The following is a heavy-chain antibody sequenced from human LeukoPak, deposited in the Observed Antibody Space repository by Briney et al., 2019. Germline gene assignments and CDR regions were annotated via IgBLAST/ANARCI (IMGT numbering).Heavy chain of an antibody. Sequence: SETLSLTCTVSGGSISSYYWGWIRQPPGKGLEWIGYIYYSGSTNYNPSLKSRVTISVDTSKNQFSLKLSSVTAADTAVYYCARRGSGWYENYFDYWGQGTLVTVSS. CDR3: ARRGSGWYENYFDY. CDR1: GGSISSYY. CDR2: IYYSGST. J-gene: IGHJ4*02. D-gene: IGHD6-19*01. V-gene: IGHV4-59*08.